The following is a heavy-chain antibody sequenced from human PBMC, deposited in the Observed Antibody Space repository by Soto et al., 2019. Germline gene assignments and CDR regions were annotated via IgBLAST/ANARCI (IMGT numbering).Heavy chain of an antibody. D-gene: IGHD6-13*01. J-gene: IGHJ4*02. V-gene: IGHV4-59*01. CDR2: IYNSGST. Sequence: SETLSLTCTVSGGSISSYYWSWIRQPPGKGLEWIGYIYNSGSTNYNPSLKSRVTISVDTSKNQFSLKLSSVTAADTAVYYCARAIVIAAAGTADYFDYWGQGTLVTVSS. CDR3: ARAIVIAAAGTADYFDY. CDR1: GGSISSYY.